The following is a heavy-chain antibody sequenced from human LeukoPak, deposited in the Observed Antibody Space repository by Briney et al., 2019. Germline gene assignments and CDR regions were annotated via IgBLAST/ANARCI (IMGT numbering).Heavy chain of an antibody. V-gene: IGHV1-2*06. CDR3: ARSPNYSDSSGYYYVSDS. CDR2: INPNSDDT. CDR1: GYTFTGYY. D-gene: IGHD3-22*01. J-gene: IGHJ4*02. Sequence: GASVKVSCKASGYTFTGYYIHWVRQAPGQGLEWMGRINPNSDDTNYVQRFQGRVTMTRDTSISTAYMELSRLRSDDTAVYYCARSPNYSDSSGYYYVSDSWGQGTLVTVSS.